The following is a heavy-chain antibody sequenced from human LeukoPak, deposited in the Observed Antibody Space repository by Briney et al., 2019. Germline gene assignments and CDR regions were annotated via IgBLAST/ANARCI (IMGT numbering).Heavy chain of an antibody. J-gene: IGHJ6*03. CDR3: ARDPGIMVRGSRRGYDGNYYYMDV. Sequence: SETLSLTCAIYGGSFSGYYWSWIRQPPGKGLEWVGEINHRGSNNYNPSLKSRVTISVDTSKNQFSLKLSSVTAAETAVYYCARDPGIMVRGSRRGYDGNYYYMDVWGKGPTVTISS. CDR1: GGSFSGYY. CDR2: INHRGSN. V-gene: IGHV4-34*01. D-gene: IGHD3-10*01.